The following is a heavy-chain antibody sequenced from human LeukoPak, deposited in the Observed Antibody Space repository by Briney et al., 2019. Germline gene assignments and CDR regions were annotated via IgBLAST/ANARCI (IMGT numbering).Heavy chain of an antibody. J-gene: IGHJ5*02. CDR1: AFTFSSNG. V-gene: IGHV3-23*01. D-gene: IGHD3-22*01. CDR2: MCNDDVGT. Sequence: GGSLRLSCAAYAFTFSSNGLIWVRQAQGKGLEWVSAMCNDDVGTNDAEFVKRGFTISRDNCKHGLFLQMISRQAEDTALYYCAKGSSGYFVDLWGQGPVVSVSS. CDR3: AKGSSGYFVDL.